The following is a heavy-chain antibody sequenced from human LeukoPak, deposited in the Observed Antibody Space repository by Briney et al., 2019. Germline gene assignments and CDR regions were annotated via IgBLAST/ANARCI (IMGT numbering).Heavy chain of an antibody. V-gene: IGHV3-30*02. CDR1: GFTFSSYG. D-gene: IGHD2-2*01. J-gene: IGHJ3*02. CDR3: AKGRVVPAALWAPLINHDAFDI. CDR2: IRYDGSNK. Sequence: PGRSLRLSCAASGFTFSSYGMHWVRQAPGKGLEWVAFIRYDGSNKYYADSVKGRFTISRDNSKNTLYLQMNSLRAEDTAVYYCAKGRVVPAALWAPLINHDAFDIWGQGTMVTVSS.